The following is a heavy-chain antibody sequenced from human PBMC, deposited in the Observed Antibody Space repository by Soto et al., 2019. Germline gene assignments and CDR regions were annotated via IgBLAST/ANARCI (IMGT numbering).Heavy chain of an antibody. CDR2: ISDDGSNK. CDR1: GFTFSNYA. J-gene: IGHJ1*01. V-gene: IGHV3-30-3*01. D-gene: IGHD4-4*01. CDR3: AIDHYSYYPGYLQH. Sequence: QVQLVESGGGVVQPGRSLRLSCAASGFTFSNYAMHWVRQAPGKGLEWVAIISDDGSNKYYADSVKGRFTISRDNSKNTLYLQMNSLRPEDTAVYYCAIDHYSYYPGYLQHWGQGTLVTVSS.